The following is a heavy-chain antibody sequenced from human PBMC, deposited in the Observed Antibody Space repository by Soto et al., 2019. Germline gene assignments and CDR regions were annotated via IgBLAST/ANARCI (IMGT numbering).Heavy chain of an antibody. CDR3: AREFPSTYGFDP. CDR1: GYPFINFY. J-gene: IGHJ5*02. V-gene: IGHV1-46*01. D-gene: IGHD3-16*01. Sequence: ASVKVSCKTSGYPFINFYVHWVRQAPGQGLEWLGNINPRADSTVYAPKFDDRVSMTRDTSTSTVYMELSSLTSDDTAMYYCAREFPSTYGFDPWGHGTLVTVSS. CDR2: INPRADST.